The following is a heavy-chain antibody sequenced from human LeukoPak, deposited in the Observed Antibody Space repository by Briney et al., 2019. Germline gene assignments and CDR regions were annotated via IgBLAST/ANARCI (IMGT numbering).Heavy chain of an antibody. CDR1: GFTFSSYA. CDR3: AKLEYYYYYMDV. Sequence: GGSLRLSCAASGFTFSSYAMSWVRQAPGKGLEGVSAISGSGGSSYYADSVKGRFTISRDNSRNTLYLQMNSLRAEDTAVYYCAKLEYYYYYMDVWGKGTTVTVSS. V-gene: IGHV3-23*01. J-gene: IGHJ6*03. D-gene: IGHD3-3*01. CDR2: ISGSGGSS.